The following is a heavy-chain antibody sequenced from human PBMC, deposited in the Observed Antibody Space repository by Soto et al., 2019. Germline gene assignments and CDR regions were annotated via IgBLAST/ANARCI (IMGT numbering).Heavy chain of an antibody. J-gene: IGHJ5*02. Sequence: QVQLVESGGGVVQPGRSLRLSCAASGFTFSSYGMHWVRQAPGKGLEWVAVIWYDGSNKYYADSVKGRFTISRDNSKNTLYLQMNSLRAEDTAVYYCARDNACISTSCYARWFDPWGQGTLVTVSS. D-gene: IGHD2-2*01. CDR3: ARDNACISTSCYARWFDP. CDR2: IWYDGSNK. V-gene: IGHV3-33*01. CDR1: GFTFSSYG.